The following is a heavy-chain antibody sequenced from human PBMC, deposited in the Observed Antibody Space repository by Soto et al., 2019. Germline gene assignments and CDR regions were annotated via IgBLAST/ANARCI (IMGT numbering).Heavy chain of an antibody. CDR3: TTDDPTVTTSGPYYYYYGMDV. J-gene: IGHJ6*02. D-gene: IGHD4-4*01. V-gene: IGHV3-15*07. CDR2: IKSKTDGGTT. CDR1: GFTFSNAW. Sequence: GGSLRLSCAASGFTFSNAWMNWVRQAPGKGLEWVGRIKSKTDGGTTDYAAPVKGRFTISRDDSKNTLYLQMNSLKTEDTAVYYCTTDDPTVTTSGPYYYYYGMDVWGQGTTVTVSS.